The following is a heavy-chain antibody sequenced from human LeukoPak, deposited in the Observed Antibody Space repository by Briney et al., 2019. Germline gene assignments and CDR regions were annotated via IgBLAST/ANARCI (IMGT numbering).Heavy chain of an antibody. CDR3: ARIEDSSGYYFRFDY. Sequence: SETLSLTCAVYGGSFSGYYWSWIRQPPGKGLEWIGEINHSGSTNYNPSLKSRVTISVDTSKNQFSLKLSSVTAADTAVYYCARIEDSSGYYFRFDYWGQGTLVTVSS. J-gene: IGHJ4*02. D-gene: IGHD3-22*01. CDR2: INHSGST. CDR1: GGSFSGYY. V-gene: IGHV4-34*01.